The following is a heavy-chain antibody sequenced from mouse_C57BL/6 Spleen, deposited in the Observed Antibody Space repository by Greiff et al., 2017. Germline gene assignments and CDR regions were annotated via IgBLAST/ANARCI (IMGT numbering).Heavy chain of an antibody. CDR1: GYTFTSYW. V-gene: IGHV1-69*01. Sequence: VQLQQSGAELVMPGASVKLSCKASGYTFTSYWMHWVKQRPGQGLEWIGEIDPSDSYTNYNQKFKGKSTLTVDKSSSTAYMQLSSLTSEDSAVYYCARNYGNSWYFDVWGTGTTVTVSS. CDR2: IDPSDSYT. CDR3: ARNYGNSWYFDV. J-gene: IGHJ1*03. D-gene: IGHD2-1*01.